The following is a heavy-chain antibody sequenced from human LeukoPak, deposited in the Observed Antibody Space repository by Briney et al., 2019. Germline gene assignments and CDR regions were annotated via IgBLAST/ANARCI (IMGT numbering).Heavy chain of an antibody. CDR1: GYTLTELS. CDR3: ARVPRYDPHYYGMDV. J-gene: IGHJ6*02. D-gene: IGHD1-1*01. CDR2: FDPEDGET. V-gene: IGHV1-24*01. Sequence: ASVKVSCTVSGYTLTELSMHWVRQAPGNGGERMGGFDPEDGETIYAHKFQGRVTMTEDTSTDTAYMELSSLRSDDTAVYYCARVPRYDPHYYGMDVWGQGTTVTVSS.